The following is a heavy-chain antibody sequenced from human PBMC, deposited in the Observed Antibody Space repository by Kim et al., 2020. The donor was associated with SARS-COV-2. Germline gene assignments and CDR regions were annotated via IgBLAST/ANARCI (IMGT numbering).Heavy chain of an antibody. J-gene: IGHJ4*02. CDR3: ARSRGDY. CDR1: GFTFSSHA. Sequence: GGSLRLSCAASGFTFSSHAMTWVRQAPGKGLEWVSAISGNGDNTYYADSVKGRFTISRDNSKNTLYLRMNSLRAEDTAVYYCARSRGDYWGQGTPVTVSS. CDR2: ISGNGDNT. V-gene: IGHV3-23*01. D-gene: IGHD3-10*01.